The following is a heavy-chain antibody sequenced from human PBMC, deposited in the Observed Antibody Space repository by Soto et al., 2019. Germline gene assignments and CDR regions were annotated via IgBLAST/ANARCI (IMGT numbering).Heavy chain of an antibody. Sequence: SETLSLTCAVSGGSISGNNWWSWVRQPPEKGLEWIGEMYHAGDTNYNPSLKSRVTIPVDRSKNQFSLKLNSVTAADTAVYYCARQRAPDCRQSSCYTWSFDYWGQGTLVTVSS. CDR1: GGSISGNNW. V-gene: IGHV4-4*02. CDR2: MYHAGDT. J-gene: IGHJ4*02. D-gene: IGHD2-15*01. CDR3: ARQRAPDCRQSSCYTWSFDY.